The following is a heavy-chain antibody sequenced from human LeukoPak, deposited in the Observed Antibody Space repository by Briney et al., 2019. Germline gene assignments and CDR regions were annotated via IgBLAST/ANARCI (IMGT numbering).Heavy chain of an antibody. Sequence: SETLSLTCSVSGGSISSSTYYWAWIRQPPGKGLEWIGTIYYVGNTYYNPSLKSRVTISVDTSKNQFSLKLSSVTAADTAVYYCARHQGGSSWYYFDYWGQGTLVTVSS. D-gene: IGHD6-13*01. V-gene: IGHV4-39*01. CDR1: GGSISSSTYY. CDR2: IYYVGNT. CDR3: ARHQGGSSWYYFDY. J-gene: IGHJ4*02.